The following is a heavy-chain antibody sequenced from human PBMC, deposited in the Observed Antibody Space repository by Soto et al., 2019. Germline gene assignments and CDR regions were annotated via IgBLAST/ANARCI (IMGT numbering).Heavy chain of an antibody. Sequence: SETLSLTCTVSGGSISSSLHYWGRIRQPPGKGLEWIGSIYYSGSTYYNPSLKSRVTISEDTSRNQFSLKLSSVTAADTTVYYCARSKDFVVVVAATGYGDYRFYFDYWGQGSLVTVSS. CDR2: IYYSGST. V-gene: IGHV4-39*01. CDR3: ARSKDFVVVVAATGYGDYRFYFDY. CDR1: GGSISSSLHY. D-gene: IGHD2-15*01. J-gene: IGHJ4*02.